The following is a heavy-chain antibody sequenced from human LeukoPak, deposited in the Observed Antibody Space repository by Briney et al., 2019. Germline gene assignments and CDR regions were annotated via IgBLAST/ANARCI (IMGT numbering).Heavy chain of an antibody. D-gene: IGHD2-21*01. Sequence: KPSETLSLTCTVSDGSISSGSYYWSWIRQPAGKGLEWIGRIYTSGSTNYNPSLKSRVTISVDTSKNQFSLKLSSVTAADTAVYYCAKSWWACFEYCGGAPPDYWGQGTLVTVSS. CDR3: AKSWWACFEYCGGAPPDY. J-gene: IGHJ4*02. CDR1: DGSISSGSYY. CDR2: IYTSGST. V-gene: IGHV4-61*02.